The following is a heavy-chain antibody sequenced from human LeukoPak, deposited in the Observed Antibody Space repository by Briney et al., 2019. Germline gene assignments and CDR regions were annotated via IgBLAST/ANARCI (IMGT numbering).Heavy chain of an antibody. CDR3: AREVSGFDV. J-gene: IGHJ3*01. CDR2: ISATGSVI. Sequence: GGSLTLSCAAPGFTLSSNRMNWVRQAPEKGLEWIAYISATGSVIYYADSVKGRFTISRDGAKNWLYLQLTSLRAEDTAVYYCAREVSGFDVWGQGTMVAVSS. CDR1: GFTLSSNR. V-gene: IGHV3-48*01.